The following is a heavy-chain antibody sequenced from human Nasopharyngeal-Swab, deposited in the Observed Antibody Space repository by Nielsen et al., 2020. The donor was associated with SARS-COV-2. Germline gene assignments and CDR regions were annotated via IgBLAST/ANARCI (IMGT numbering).Heavy chain of an antibody. D-gene: IGHD3-16*01. J-gene: IGHJ4*02. CDR3: VIVWVDYYVWGRYNYYFDY. Sequence: GESLKISCAASGFTVSSNYMSWVRQAPGKGLEWVSVIYSGGSTYYADSVKGRFTISRDNSKNTLYLQMNSLRAEDTAVYYCVIVWVDYYVWGRYNYYFDYWGQGTLVTVSS. CDR2: IYSGGST. CDR1: GFTVSSNY. V-gene: IGHV3-53*01.